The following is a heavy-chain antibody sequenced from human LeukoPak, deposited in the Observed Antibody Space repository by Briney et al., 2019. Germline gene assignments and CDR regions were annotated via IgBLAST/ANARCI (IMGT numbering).Heavy chain of an antibody. CDR2: FYYSGST. CDR3: AREWYSSSWPPSYYFDY. D-gene: IGHD6-13*01. V-gene: IGHV4-31*03. Sequence: PSETLSLTCTVSGGSISSGGYNWSWIRQHPGKGLEWIGYFYYSGSTYYNPSLKSRVTISVDTSKNQFSLKLSSVTAADTAVYYCAREWYSSSWPPSYYFDYWGQGTLVTVSS. CDR1: GGSISSGGYN. J-gene: IGHJ4*02.